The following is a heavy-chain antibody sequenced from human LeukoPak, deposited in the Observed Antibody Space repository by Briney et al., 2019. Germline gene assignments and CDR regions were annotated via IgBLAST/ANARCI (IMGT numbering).Heavy chain of an antibody. D-gene: IGHD6-25*01. V-gene: IGHV3-21*06. CDR1: GFTFSDCD. CDR3: GKAFPPLRVAAAGDY. J-gene: IGHJ4*02. CDR2: ISYMGDHR. Sequence: PGESLRRSCTASGFTFSDCDMNWFRQAPGKGLQWVSSISYMGDHRYYADSAKGRFTISRDNAKNSLYLQMDNLRADDTAVYYCGKAFPPLRVAAAGDYWGQGTLVTVSS.